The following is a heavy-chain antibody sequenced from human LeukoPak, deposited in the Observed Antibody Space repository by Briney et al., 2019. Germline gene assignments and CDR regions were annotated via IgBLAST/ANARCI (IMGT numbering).Heavy chain of an antibody. CDR1: GGSFSGYY. Sequence: PSETLSLTCAVYGGSFSGYYWSWIRRPPGKGLEWIGEINHSGSTNYNPSLKSRVTISVDTSKNQFSLKLSSVTAADTAVYYCAGIMVRGVIITRNWFDPWGQGTLVTVSS. CDR3: AGIMVRGVIITRNWFDP. CDR2: INHSGST. V-gene: IGHV4-34*01. D-gene: IGHD3-10*01. J-gene: IGHJ5*02.